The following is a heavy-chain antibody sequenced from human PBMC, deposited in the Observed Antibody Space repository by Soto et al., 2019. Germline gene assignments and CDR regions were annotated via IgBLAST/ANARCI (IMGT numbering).Heavy chain of an antibody. V-gene: IGHV2-5*02. D-gene: IGHD6-19*01. CDR1: GFSLSSTRMA. J-gene: IGHJ4*02. Sequence: QITLKESGPTLVKPTQTLTLTCTFSGFSLSSTRMAVGWIRQPPGKALDWLALIYWDDDNSYSPFLNSRLTNTNNTSKSLVVLKMSNIEPVDTARNDSAHILVSGLGYYFDFCAQRTLVTVSS. CDR3: AHILVSGLGYYFDF. CDR2: IYWDDDN.